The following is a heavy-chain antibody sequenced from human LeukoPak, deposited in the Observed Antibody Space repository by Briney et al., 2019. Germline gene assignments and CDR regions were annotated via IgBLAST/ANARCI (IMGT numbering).Heavy chain of an antibody. CDR2: ISGSGGST. CDR3: AKADLGYCSGGSCYYAFDY. J-gene: IGHJ4*02. D-gene: IGHD2-15*01. CDR1: GFTFSSYA. V-gene: IGHV3-23*01. Sequence: GGSLRLSCAASGFTFSSYAMSWVRQAPGKGLEWVSAISGSGGSTYYADSVKGRFTTSRDNSKNTLYLQMNSLRAEDTAVYYCAKADLGYCSGGSCYYAFDYWGQGTLVTVSS.